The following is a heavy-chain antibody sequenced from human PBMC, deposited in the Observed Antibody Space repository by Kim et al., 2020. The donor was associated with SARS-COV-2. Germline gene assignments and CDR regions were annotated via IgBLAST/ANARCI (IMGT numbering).Heavy chain of an antibody. CDR3: ARFSEGTMVRGVTHAGFDP. D-gene: IGHD3-10*01. CDR2: INPSGGST. J-gene: IGHJ5*02. Sequence: ASVKVSCKASGYTFTSYYMHWVRQAPGQGLEWMGIINPSGGSTSYAQKFQGRVTMTRDTSTSTVYMELSSLRSEDTAVYYCARFSEGTMVRGVTHAGFDPWGQGTLVTVSS. CDR1: GYTFTSYY. V-gene: IGHV1-46*01.